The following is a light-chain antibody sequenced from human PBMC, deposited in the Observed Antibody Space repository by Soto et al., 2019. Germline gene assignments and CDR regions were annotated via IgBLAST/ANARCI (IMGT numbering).Light chain of an antibody. J-gene: IGKJ2*01. CDR3: QQRSNWPGYT. CDR2: DAS. V-gene: IGKV3-11*01. CDR1: QSVSSY. Sequence: EIVLTQSPATLSLSPGERATLSCRASQSVSSYLAWYQQKPGQAPRLLIYDASNRATGIPARFSGSGSGTDFTLNISSLEPEDFAVYYCQQRSNWPGYTFGQGTKLESK.